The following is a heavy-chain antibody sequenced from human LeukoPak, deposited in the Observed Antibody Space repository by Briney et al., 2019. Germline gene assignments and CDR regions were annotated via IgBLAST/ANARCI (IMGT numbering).Heavy chain of an antibody. J-gene: IGHJ4*02. CDR1: GYTFTNYY. CDR3: ARAGYWAATGYATV. V-gene: IGHV1-46*03. Sequence: ASVKVSCKASGYTFTNYYMHWVRQAPGQGLKCMGIINPSDGSTTYAQKFQGRVTMTRDTSTSTVYMTLSSLTSEDTAVYYCARAGYWAATGYATVWGQGSLVTVSS. D-gene: IGHD6-13*01. CDR2: INPSDGST.